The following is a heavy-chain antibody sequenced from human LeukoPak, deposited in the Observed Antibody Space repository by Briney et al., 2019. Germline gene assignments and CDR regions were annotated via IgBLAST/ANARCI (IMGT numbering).Heavy chain of an antibody. V-gene: IGHV3-23*01. J-gene: IGHJ4*02. CDR3: AKTQGFFDH. Sequence: GGSLRLSCAVSGFTFSNNGMTWVRQAPGKGMEWVTGISDGGDITYDAGSVKGRFTVSRDNSKNILYLQMNSLRAEDTAIYYCAKTQGFFDHWGQGALVTVSS. CDR2: ISDGGDIT. CDR1: GFTFSNNG.